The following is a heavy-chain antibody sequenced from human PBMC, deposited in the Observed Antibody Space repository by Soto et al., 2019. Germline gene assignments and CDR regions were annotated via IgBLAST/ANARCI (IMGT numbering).Heavy chain of an antibody. CDR3: ARDPGTGAALRAYHFDY. V-gene: IGHV1-3*01. Sequence: ASVKVSCKASRYSFTTYALHWVRQAPGQRLEWMGWINAGNGDTKYSEKFQGRVTITRDTSANTAYMELSSLGSEDTSVYYCARDPGTGAALRAYHFDYWGQGTLVTVSS. D-gene: IGHD1-1*01. CDR1: RYSFTTYA. J-gene: IGHJ4*02. CDR2: INAGNGDT.